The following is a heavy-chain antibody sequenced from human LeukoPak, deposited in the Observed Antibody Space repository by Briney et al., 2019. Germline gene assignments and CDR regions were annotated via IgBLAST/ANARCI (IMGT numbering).Heavy chain of an antibody. CDR3: ARLGSGFDLDY. CDR2: ISTNGDST. CDR1: GFTFSFYA. V-gene: IGHV3-64*01. J-gene: IGHJ4*02. D-gene: IGHD6-19*01. Sequence: GGSLRLSCAASGFTFSFYAMHWVRQAPGKGLEYVSSISTNGDSTYYANSVKDRYTISRDNSKNTLYLQMGSLRPEDMAVYYCARLGSGFDLDYWGQGTLVTVSS.